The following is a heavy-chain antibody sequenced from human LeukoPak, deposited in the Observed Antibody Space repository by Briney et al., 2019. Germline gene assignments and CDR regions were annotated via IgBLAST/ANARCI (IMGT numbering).Heavy chain of an antibody. D-gene: IGHD1-26*01. J-gene: IGHJ4*02. Sequence: ASVKVSCKASGYTFTGYYMHWVRQAPGQGLEWMGWINPNSGGTNYAQKFQGRVTMTRDTSISTAYMELSRLRSDDTAVYYCARVWGLVGATDYWGQGTLVTVSS. V-gene: IGHV1-2*02. CDR1: GYTFTGYY. CDR2: INPNSGGT. CDR3: ARVWGLVGATDY.